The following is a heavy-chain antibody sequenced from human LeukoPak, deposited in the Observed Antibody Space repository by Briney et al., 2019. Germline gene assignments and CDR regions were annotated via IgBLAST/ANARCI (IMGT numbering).Heavy chain of an antibody. CDR3: ARGDGYCSGGSCMIFDY. CDR2: ISAYSGHT. D-gene: IGHD2-15*01. CDR1: GYTFSHYG. J-gene: IGHJ4*02. Sequence: ASVKVSCKASGYTFSHYGFSWVRQAPGQGLEWMGWISAYSGHTDYAQKFQGRVTMTTDTSTSTAYLELRSLRSDDTAVYYCARGDGYCSGGSCMIFDYWGQGTLVTVSS. V-gene: IGHV1-18*04.